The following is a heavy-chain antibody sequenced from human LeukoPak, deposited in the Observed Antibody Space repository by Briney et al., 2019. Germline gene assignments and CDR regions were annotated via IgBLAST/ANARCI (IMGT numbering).Heavy chain of an antibody. Sequence: PGRSLRLSCAASGFTFSSYGMHCVRQAPGKGLEWVAVIWYDGSNKYYADSVKGRFTISRDNSKNTLYLQMNSLRAEDTAVYYCVRVTHSSYSYGYGHGDYWGQGTLVTVSS. V-gene: IGHV3-33*01. CDR3: VRVTHSSYSYGYGHGDY. D-gene: IGHD5-18*01. J-gene: IGHJ4*02. CDR1: GFTFSSYG. CDR2: IWYDGSNK.